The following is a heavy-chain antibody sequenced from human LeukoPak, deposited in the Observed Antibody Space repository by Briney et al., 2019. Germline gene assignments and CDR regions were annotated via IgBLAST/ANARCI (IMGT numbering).Heavy chain of an antibody. V-gene: IGHV1-69*01. CDR1: GGTFSSYA. CDR2: IIPIFGTA. J-gene: IGHJ4*02. D-gene: IGHD1-20*01. CDR3: AGSSVRNNWNLDY. Sequence: SVKVSCKASGGTFSSYAISWVRQAPGQGLEWMGGIIPIFGTANYAQKFQGRVTITADESTSTAYMELSSLRSEDTAVYYCAGSSVRNNWNLDYWGQGTLVTVSS.